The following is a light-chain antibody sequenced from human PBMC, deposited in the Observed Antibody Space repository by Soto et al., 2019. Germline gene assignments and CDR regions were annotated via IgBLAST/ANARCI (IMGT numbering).Light chain of an antibody. CDR2: WAS. Sequence: DIVMTQSPDSLAVSLGERATINCKSSRGVSYSFDNRNHLAWYQQKPGQPPKLLIYWASTRESGVPDRFSGSGSGTDFTLTISSLQAEDVAVYYCQQYSSTPLTFGGGNKVEIK. J-gene: IGKJ4*01. CDR1: RGVSYSFDNRNH. CDR3: QQYSSTPLT. V-gene: IGKV4-1*01.